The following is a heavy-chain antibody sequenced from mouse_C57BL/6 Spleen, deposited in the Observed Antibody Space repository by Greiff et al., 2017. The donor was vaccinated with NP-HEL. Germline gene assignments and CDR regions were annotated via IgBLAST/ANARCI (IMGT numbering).Heavy chain of an antibody. J-gene: IGHJ1*03. Sequence: VQLQESGPELVKPGASVKISCKASGYAFSSSWMNWVKQRPGKGLEWIGRIYPGDGDTNYNGKFKGKATLTADKSSSTAYMQLSSLTSEDSAVYFCARSSYVDWYFDVWGTGTTVTVSS. CDR1: GYAFSSSW. CDR3: ARSSYVDWYFDV. V-gene: IGHV1-82*01. CDR2: IYPGDGDT. D-gene: IGHD1-1*01.